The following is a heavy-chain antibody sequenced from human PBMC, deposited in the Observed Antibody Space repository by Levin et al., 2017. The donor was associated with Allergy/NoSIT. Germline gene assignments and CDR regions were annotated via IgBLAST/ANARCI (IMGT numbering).Heavy chain of an antibody. CDR1: GFGFRSFV. CDR3: ARGRFGMAGEMGV. Sequence: GGSLRLSCVASGFGFRSFVMNWVRQAPGTGLEWVSSISSFGSSIHFADPVKGRFTISRDNARNTLYLQMHSLRPEDTAVYYWARGRFGMAGEMGVWGQGTTVTVSS. CDR2: ISSFGSSI. J-gene: IGHJ6*02. D-gene: IGHD3-10*01. V-gene: IGHV3-21*01.